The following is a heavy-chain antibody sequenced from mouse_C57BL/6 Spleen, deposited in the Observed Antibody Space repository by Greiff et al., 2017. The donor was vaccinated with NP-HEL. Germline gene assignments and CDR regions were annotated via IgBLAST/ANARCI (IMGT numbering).Heavy chain of an antibody. CDR1: GYAFSSSW. CDR2: IYPGDGDT. Sequence: LQQSGPELVKPGASVKISCKASGYAFSSSWMNWVKQRPGKGLEWIGRIYPGDGDTNYNGKFKGKATPTADKSSSTAYMQLSSLTSEDSAVYFCARFTTVAFDYWGQGTTLTVSS. D-gene: IGHD1-1*01. J-gene: IGHJ2*01. CDR3: ARFTTVAFDY. V-gene: IGHV1-82*01.